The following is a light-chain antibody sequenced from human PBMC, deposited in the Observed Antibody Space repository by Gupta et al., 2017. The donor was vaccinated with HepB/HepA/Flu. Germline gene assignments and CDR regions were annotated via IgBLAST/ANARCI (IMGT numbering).Light chain of an antibody. CDR3: QQRANWPLVT. J-gene: IGKJ5*01. CDR2: DAF. CDR1: QSVSLS. Sequence: EIVLTQLPATLSLPPGERLTLSCRASQSVSLSLAWYQQKPGQAPRLLVYDAFSRAAGVPPRFSGVGSGTDFTLTISRLEPEDFAVYYCQQRANWPLVTFGQGTRLDIK. V-gene: IGKV3-11*01.